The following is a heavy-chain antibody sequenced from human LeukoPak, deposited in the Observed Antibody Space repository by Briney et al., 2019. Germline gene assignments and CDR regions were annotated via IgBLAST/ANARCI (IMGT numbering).Heavy chain of an antibody. J-gene: IGHJ4*02. Sequence: SETLSLTYAVSGFSISSNYYWGWIRQPPGKGLDWIGTIYDSGNTYYNPSLKSRVTISVDTSKNQFSLKLSSVTAADTAVYYCARSPDSPDYFDSSGYDYWGQGTLVTVSS. CDR3: ARSPDSPDYFDSSGYDY. CDR2: IYDSGNT. D-gene: IGHD3-22*01. V-gene: IGHV4-38-2*01. CDR1: GFSISSNYY.